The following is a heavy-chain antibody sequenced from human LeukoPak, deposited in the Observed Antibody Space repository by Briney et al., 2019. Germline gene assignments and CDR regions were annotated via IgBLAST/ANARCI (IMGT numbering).Heavy chain of an antibody. D-gene: IGHD5/OR15-5a*01. CDR2: TYYRSKWYN. J-gene: IGHJ5*02. CDR3: ARYDRSVGWFDP. Sequence: SQTLSLTCAISGDSVSSNSAAWNWITQSPSIGLEWLGRTYYRSKWYNDYAVSVKSRITINQDTSKNQLSLQLNSVTPEDTAVYYCARYDRSVGWFDPWGQGTLVTVSS. V-gene: IGHV6-1*01. CDR1: GDSVSSNSAA.